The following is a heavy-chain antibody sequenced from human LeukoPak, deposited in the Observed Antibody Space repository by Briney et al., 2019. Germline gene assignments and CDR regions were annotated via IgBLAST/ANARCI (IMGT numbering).Heavy chain of an antibody. Sequence: GGSLRLSCAASGFTFSSYEMNWVRQAPGKGLEWVSYISSSGSTIYYADSVKGRFTISRDNADNSMYLQMNSLRAEDTAVYYCGRVIAGAIDYWGQGTLVTVSS. V-gene: IGHV3-48*03. D-gene: IGHD6-13*01. CDR1: GFTFSSYE. J-gene: IGHJ4*02. CDR3: GRVIAGAIDY. CDR2: ISSSGSTI.